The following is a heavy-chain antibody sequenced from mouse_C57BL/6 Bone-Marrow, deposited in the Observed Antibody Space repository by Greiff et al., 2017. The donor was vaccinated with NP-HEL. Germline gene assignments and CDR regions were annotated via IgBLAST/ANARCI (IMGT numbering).Heavy chain of an antibody. J-gene: IGHJ3*01. Sequence: EVKLMESGPGLVKPSQSLSLTCSVTGYSITSGYYWNWIRQFPGNILEWMGYISYDGSNNYNPSLNNRISITRDTSKNHFFLKLNSVTTEDTATCYCARDPLYYDDPQYWGQGTLVTVSA. CDR3: ARDPLYYDDPQY. CDR2: ISYDGSN. D-gene: IGHD2-13*01. V-gene: IGHV3-6*01. CDR1: GYSITSGYY.